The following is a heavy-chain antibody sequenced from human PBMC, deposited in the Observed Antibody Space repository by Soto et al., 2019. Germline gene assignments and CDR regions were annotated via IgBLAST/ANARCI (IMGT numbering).Heavy chain of an antibody. V-gene: IGHV3-11*03. CDR1: GFRFIDYY. D-gene: IGHD1-26*01. Sequence: AGSLSLFCAASGFRFIDYYMSGPRQGPVNGLEWVSLLSTSSSNTDYAGSGKGQFTISRDNSKNSRSLQMNSLRSEGTAVYYCANLARKYYHYMHVWGKGATVSVSS. J-gene: IGHJ6*03. CDR2: LSTSSSNT. CDR3: ANLARKYYHYMHV.